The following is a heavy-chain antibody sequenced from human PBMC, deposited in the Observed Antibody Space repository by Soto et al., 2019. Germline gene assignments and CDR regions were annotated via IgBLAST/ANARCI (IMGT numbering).Heavy chain of an antibody. V-gene: IGHV3-11*01. Sequence: QVQLVESGGGLVKPGGSLRLSCAASGFTFSDHYMTWIRQAPGKGLEWVSKISGSGATIFYADSVKGRFTVSRDNAKKSLYLQMDSLITEDTAVYYCASDPYYYASGYWGQGTLVTVSS. CDR1: GFTFSDHY. D-gene: IGHD3-10*01. J-gene: IGHJ4*02. CDR3: ASDPYYYASGY. CDR2: ISGSGATI.